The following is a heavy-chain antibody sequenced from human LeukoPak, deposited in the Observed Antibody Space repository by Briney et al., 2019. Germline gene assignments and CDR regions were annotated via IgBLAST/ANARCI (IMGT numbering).Heavy chain of an antibody. J-gene: IGHJ5*02. D-gene: IGHD3-9*01. CDR3: ARVDYFDKWLWAQPPRSFDP. V-gene: IGHV4-39*07. CDR1: GDSVVSSRSY. Sequence: PSETLSLTCSVSGDSVVSSRSYWGWIRQPPGKGLEWIGTIDYSDNTNYNPSLKSRVTMSIDTSKNQFSLKLRSVTAADTAVYFCARVDYFDKWLWAQPPRSFDPWGQGTLVTVSS. CDR2: IDYSDNT.